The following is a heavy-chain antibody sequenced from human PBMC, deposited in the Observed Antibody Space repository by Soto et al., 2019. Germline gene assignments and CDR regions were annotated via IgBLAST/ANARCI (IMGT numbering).Heavy chain of an antibody. Sequence: PSETLSLTCCVYGDSFNDYYWAWVRQPPGKGLERIGEINHSGNTYFAPSLKSRLTMSIDTSRNHVSLHLTSVTAADTAVYYCATFSIVGTVIFNHWGQGTQVTVSS. V-gene: IGHV4-34*01. CDR2: INHSGNT. J-gene: IGHJ4*02. D-gene: IGHD1-26*01. CDR3: ATFSIVGTVIFNH. CDR1: GDSFNDYY.